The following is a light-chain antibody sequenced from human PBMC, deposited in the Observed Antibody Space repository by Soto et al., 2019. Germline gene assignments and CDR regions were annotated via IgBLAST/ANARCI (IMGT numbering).Light chain of an antibody. CDR2: AAS. V-gene: IGKV1-39*01. Sequence: IRMTQSPSSFSASTGDRVTITCQASQNINNYLNWYQQKPGRAPKLLIYAASSLQSGVPSRFSGSGSGTDFTLTISSLQPEDFATYYCQQSYSTLFTFGPGTKVDIK. CDR1: QNINNY. J-gene: IGKJ3*01. CDR3: QQSYSTLFT.